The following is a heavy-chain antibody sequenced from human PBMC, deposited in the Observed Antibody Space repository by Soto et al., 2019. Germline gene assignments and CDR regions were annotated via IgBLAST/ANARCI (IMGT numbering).Heavy chain of an antibody. CDR2: IWCDGSNK. D-gene: IGHD2-2*01. CDR1: GFTFSSYG. CDR3: ARFGRCCSARCYFLAGYDFYSFYMDV. V-gene: IGHV3-33*01. J-gene: IGHJ6*03. Sequence: QVQLVESGGGVVQPGRSLRLSCAASGFTFSSYGMHWVRQAPGKGLEWVAVIWCDGSNKYYADSVKGRFTISRDNSKNTLYLQMNSMRAEDTAVYYCARFGRCCSARCYFLAGYDFYSFYMDVWGKGTTVTVSS.